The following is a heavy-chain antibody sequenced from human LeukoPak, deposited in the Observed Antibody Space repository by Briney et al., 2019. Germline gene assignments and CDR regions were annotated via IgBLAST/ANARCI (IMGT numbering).Heavy chain of an antibody. J-gene: IGHJ4*02. Sequence: GRSLRLSCAASGFTFSSYGMHWVRQAPGKGLEWVAVISYDGSNKYYADSVKGRFTISRDNSKNTLYLQMNSLRAEDTAVYYCAKTAIVVVVAAIDYWGQGTLVTVSS. CDR2: ISYDGSNK. CDR3: AKTAIVVVVAAIDY. D-gene: IGHD2-15*01. CDR1: GFTFSSYG. V-gene: IGHV3-30*18.